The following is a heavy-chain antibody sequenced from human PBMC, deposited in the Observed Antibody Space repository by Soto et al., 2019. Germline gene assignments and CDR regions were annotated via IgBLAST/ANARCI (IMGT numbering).Heavy chain of an antibody. CDR3: ARDRAGGDYDFWSGYYPTQRYYYYYYGMDV. V-gene: IGHV1-3*01. D-gene: IGHD3-3*01. CDR1: GYTFTSYA. CDR2: INAGNGNT. J-gene: IGHJ6*02. Sequence: ASVKVSCKASGYTFTSYAMHWVRQAPGQRLEWMGWINAGNGNTKYSQKFQGRVTMTRDTSTSTVYMELSSLRSEDTAVYYCARDRAGGDYDFWSGYYPTQRYYYYYYGMDVWGQGTTVTVSS.